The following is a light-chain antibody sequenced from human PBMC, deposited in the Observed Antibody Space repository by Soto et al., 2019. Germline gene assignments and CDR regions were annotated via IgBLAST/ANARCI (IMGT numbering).Light chain of an antibody. CDR3: QQRSNWPPLIT. CDR1: QSFSSY. J-gene: IGKJ5*01. Sequence: EIVLTQSPGTLSLSPGERATLSCRASQSFSSYLAWYQQKPGQAPRLLIYDASKRATGIPARFSGRGSGTDFTLTITSLEPEDFAVYYCQQRSNWPPLITFGQGTRLEIK. V-gene: IGKV3-11*01. CDR2: DAS.